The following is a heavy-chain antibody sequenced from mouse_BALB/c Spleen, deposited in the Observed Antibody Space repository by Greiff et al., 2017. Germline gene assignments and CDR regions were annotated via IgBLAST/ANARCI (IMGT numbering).Heavy chain of an antibody. CDR1: GFTFSSFG. V-gene: IGHV5-17*02. CDR2: ISSGSSTI. J-gene: IGHJ1*01. Sequence: EVHLVESGGGLVQPGGSRKLSCAASGFTFSSFGMHWVRQAPEKGLEWVAYISSGSSTIYYADTVKGRFTISRDNPKNTLFLQMTSLRSEDTAMYYCARGSYWYFDVWGAGTTVTVSS. CDR3: ARGSYWYFDV.